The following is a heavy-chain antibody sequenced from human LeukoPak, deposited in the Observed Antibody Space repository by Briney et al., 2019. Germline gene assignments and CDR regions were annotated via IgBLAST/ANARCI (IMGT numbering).Heavy chain of an antibody. V-gene: IGHV4-59*01. J-gene: IGHJ6*03. Sequence: SETLSLTCTVSGGSISSYYWSWIRQPPGKGLEWIGYIYYSGSTNYNPSLKSRVTISVDTSKNQFSLKLSSVTAADTAVYYCARGTPLGYDFWSGYSSLYYHMDVWGKGTTVTVSS. CDR2: IYYSGST. CDR1: GGSISSYY. D-gene: IGHD3-3*01. CDR3: ARGTPLGYDFWSGYSSLYYHMDV.